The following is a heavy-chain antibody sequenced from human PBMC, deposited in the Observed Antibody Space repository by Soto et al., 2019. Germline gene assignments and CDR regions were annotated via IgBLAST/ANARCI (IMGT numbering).Heavy chain of an antibody. Sequence: GGSLRLSCAASGFTFSSYAMSWVRQAPGKGLEWVSASSGSGGSTYYADSVKGRFTISRDNSKNTLYLQMNSLRAEDTAVYSCAKDPPHCSGGSCYFDYWGQGTLVTVSS. J-gene: IGHJ4*02. V-gene: IGHV3-23*01. CDR2: SSGSGGST. CDR3: AKDPPHCSGGSCYFDY. CDR1: GFTFSSYA. D-gene: IGHD2-15*01.